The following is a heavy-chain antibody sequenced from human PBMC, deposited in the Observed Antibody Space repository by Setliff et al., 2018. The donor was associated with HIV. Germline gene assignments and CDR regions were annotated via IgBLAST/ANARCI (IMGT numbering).Heavy chain of an antibody. Sequence: PSETLSLTCDVSGGSISSGGYSWSWIRQPPGKALEWIGHIYHSGSTYYNPSLKSRASISVDRSKNQFSLKLSSVTAADAAVYYCARSPSYRSSWEYYFGYWGQGILVTVSS. CDR1: GGSISSGGYS. CDR2: IYHSGST. CDR3: ARSPSYRSSWEYYFGY. D-gene: IGHD6-13*01. V-gene: IGHV4-30-2*01. J-gene: IGHJ4*02.